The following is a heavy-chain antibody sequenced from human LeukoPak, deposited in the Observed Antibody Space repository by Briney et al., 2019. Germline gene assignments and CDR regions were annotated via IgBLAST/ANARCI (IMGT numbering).Heavy chain of an antibody. CDR1: GFTVSSNY. D-gene: IGHD6-6*01. CDR2: IYSGDRT. V-gene: IGHV3-66*01. J-gene: IGHJ6*02. Sequence: GGSLRLSCAVSGFTVSSNYMTWVRQAPGEGLEWVSLIYSGDRTYYAESVKGRFTISGDNSKNTVHLQMNSLRAEDTAVYYCARDRWYSSSYYYGMDVWGQGTTVTVSS. CDR3: ARDRWYSSSYYYGMDV.